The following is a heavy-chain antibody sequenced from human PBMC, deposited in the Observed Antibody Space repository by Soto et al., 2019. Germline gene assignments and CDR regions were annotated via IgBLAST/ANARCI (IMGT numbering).Heavy chain of an antibody. D-gene: IGHD2-2*01. Sequence: NPSETLSLTCTVSGSSVSSYYWSWIRQPPGKGLEWIGYISNSGSTNYNPSLRSRVTISVDTSKNQFSLKMTSVTAAGTAVYYCAREAPYCTSTSCSASYYYGMDVWGQGTXVTVSS. CDR1: GSSVSSYY. CDR2: ISNSGST. CDR3: AREAPYCTSTSCSASYYYGMDV. J-gene: IGHJ6*02. V-gene: IGHV4-59*02.